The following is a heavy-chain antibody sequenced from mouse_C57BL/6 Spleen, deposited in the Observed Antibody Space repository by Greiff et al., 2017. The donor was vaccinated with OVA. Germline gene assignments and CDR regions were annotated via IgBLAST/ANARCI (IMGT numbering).Heavy chain of an antibody. V-gene: IGHV3-6*01. CDR2: ISYDGSN. D-gene: IGHD1-1*01. J-gene: IGHJ1*03. CDR1: GYSITSGYY. CDR3: ARDLDYGSRRDFDV. Sequence: EVQLVESGPGLVKPSQSLSLTCSVTGYSITSGYYWNWIRQFPGNKLEWMGYISYDGSNNYNPSLKNRISITRDTSKNQFFLKLNSVTTEDTATYYCARDLDYGSRRDFDVWGTVTTVTVSS.